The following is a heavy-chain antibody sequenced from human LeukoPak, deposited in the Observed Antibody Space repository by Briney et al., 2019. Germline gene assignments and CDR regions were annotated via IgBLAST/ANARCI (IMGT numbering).Heavy chain of an antibody. Sequence: GGSLRLSCTVSGFTFSSNSMSWVRQAPGKGLEWVSFIYSDNTHYSDSVKGRFTISRDNSKNTLYLQMNSLRAEDTAVYYCAKDLRAVAGGYFDLWGRGTLVTVSS. J-gene: IGHJ2*01. CDR1: GFTFSSNS. CDR3: AKDLRAVAGGYFDL. V-gene: IGHV3-53*01. D-gene: IGHD6-19*01. CDR2: IYSDNT.